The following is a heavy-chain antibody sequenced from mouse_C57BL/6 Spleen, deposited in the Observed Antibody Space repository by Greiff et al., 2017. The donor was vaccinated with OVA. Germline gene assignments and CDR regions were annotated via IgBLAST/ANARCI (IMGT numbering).Heavy chain of an antibody. CDR2: ISSGSSTI. J-gene: IGHJ1*03. Sequence: EVKLVESGGGLVKPGGSLKLSCAASGFTFSDYGMHWVRQAPEKGLEWVAYISSGSSTIYYADTVKGRFTISRDNAKNTLFLQMTSLRSEDTAMYYCAREGTIDDYLWYGEVWGTGTTVTVSS. D-gene: IGHD2-4*01. CDR1: GFTFSDYG. V-gene: IGHV5-17*01. CDR3: AREGTIDDYLWYGEV.